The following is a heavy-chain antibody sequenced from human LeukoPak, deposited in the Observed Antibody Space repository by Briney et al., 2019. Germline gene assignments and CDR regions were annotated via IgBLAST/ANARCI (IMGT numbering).Heavy chain of an antibody. CDR1: GGSISSYY. V-gene: IGHV4-59*01. J-gene: IGHJ4*02. CDR2: IYYSGST. D-gene: IGHD3-22*01. CDR3: ARDAPSYDSSGYYYLFDY. Sequence: SETLSLTCTVSGGSISSYYWSWIRQPPGKGLGWIGYIYYSGSTNYNPSLKSRVTISVDTSKNQFSLKLSSVTAADTAVYYCARDAPSYDSSGYYYLFDYWGQGTLVTVSS.